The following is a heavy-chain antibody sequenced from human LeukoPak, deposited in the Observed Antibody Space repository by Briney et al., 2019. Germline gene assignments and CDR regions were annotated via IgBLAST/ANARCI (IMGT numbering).Heavy chain of an antibody. CDR2: ISYDGSNK. CDR3: AKSSYYDSSGFYREYYFDY. Sequence: GRYLRLSCAASGFTFSSYAMHWVRQAPGKGLEWVAVISYDGSNKYYADSVKGRFTISRDNSKNTLYLQMNSLRAGDTAVYYCAKSSYYDSSGFYREYYFDYWGQGTLVPVSS. J-gene: IGHJ4*02. V-gene: IGHV3-30*04. CDR1: GFTFSSYA. D-gene: IGHD3-22*01.